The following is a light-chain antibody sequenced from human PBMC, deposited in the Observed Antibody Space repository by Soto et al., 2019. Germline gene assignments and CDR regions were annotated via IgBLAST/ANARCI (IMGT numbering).Light chain of an antibody. CDR2: EGS. CDR1: SSDVGSYNL. J-gene: IGLJ3*02. V-gene: IGLV2-23*01. CDR3: CSYAGSRV. Sequence: QSALTQPASVSGSPGQSITISCTGTSSDVGSYNLVSWYQQHPGKAPKLMIYEGSKRPSVVSNRFSGSKSGNTASLTISGLQAEDEADYYCCSYAGSRVFGGGTKVTVL.